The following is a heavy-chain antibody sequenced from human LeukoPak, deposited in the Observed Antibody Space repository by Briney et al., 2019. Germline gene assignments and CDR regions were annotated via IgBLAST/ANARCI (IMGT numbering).Heavy chain of an antibody. D-gene: IGHD3-22*01. CDR2: INTDGSST. V-gene: IGHV3-74*01. J-gene: IGHJ5*02. CDR1: KFTFSSYW. CDR3: ARVLSGSWDWFDP. Sequence: GGSLRLSCAASKFTFSSYWMHWVRQAPGKGLVWVSRINTDGSSTDYADSVKGRFTISRDNAENTLYLQMNSLRAEDTAVYYCARVLSGSWDWFDPWGQGTLVTVSS.